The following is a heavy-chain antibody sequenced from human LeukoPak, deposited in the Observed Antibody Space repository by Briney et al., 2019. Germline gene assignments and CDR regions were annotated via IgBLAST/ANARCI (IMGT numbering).Heavy chain of an antibody. CDR1: GGSFSGYY. J-gene: IGHJ5*02. CDR2: INHSGST. D-gene: IGHD4-17*01. V-gene: IGHV4-34*01. Sequence: PSETLSLTCAVYGGSFSGYYWSWIRQPPGKGLEWIGEINHSGSTNYNPSLKSRVTISVDTSKNQFSLKLSSVTAADTAVYYCARASVTTIWFDPWGQGTLVTVSS. CDR3: ARASVTTIWFDP.